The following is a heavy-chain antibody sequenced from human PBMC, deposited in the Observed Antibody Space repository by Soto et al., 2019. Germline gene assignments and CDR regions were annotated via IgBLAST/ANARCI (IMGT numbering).Heavy chain of an antibody. D-gene: IGHD6-13*01. V-gene: IGHV4-34*01. CDR1: GGSFSGYY. CDR2: INHSGST. Sequence: PSETLSLTCAVYGGSFSGYYWSWIRQPPGKGLEWIGEINHSGSTNYNPSLKSRVTISVDTSKNQFSLKLSSVTAADTAVYYCARGAKSGYSTPDYWGQGTPVTVSS. J-gene: IGHJ4*02. CDR3: ARGAKSGYSTPDY.